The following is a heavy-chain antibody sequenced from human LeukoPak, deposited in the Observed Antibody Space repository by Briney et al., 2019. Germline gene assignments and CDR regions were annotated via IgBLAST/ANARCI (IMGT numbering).Heavy chain of an antibody. Sequence: ASETLSLTCTVSGGSINNYYWSWIRQPAGKGLEWIGRIYSSGNTDDNPSLKSRVTMSVDTSKNQFSLHLGFVTAADTALYYCARTPGITVAGRFFDYRGQGIQVTVSS. J-gene: IGHJ4*02. D-gene: IGHD6-19*01. V-gene: IGHV4-4*07. CDR2: IYSSGNT. CDR1: GGSINNYY. CDR3: ARTPGITVAGRFFDY.